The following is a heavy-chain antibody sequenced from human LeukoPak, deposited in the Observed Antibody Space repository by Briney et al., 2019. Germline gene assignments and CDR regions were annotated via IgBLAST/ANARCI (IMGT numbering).Heavy chain of an antibody. D-gene: IGHD5-24*01. Sequence: GGSLRLSCAASGFTFSSYGMHWVRQAPGKGLEWVAVISYDGSNKYYADSVKGRFTISRDNSKNTLYLQMNSLRAEDTAVYYCAKKRRDGYNYRGYYFDYWGQGTLVTVSS. J-gene: IGHJ4*02. CDR2: ISYDGSNK. CDR3: AKKRRDGYNYRGYYFDY. V-gene: IGHV3-30*18. CDR1: GFTFSSYG.